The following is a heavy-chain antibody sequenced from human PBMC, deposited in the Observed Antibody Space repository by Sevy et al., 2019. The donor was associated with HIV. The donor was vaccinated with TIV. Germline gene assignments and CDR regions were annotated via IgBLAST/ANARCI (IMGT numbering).Heavy chain of an antibody. Sequence: SQTLSLTCAISGDSVSSSSAAWNWFRQSPSRSLEWLGRTYYRSKWYSDYEVSVKGRVTINPDTSKNQFSLHLESVTPEDTAVYFCARGDELNSYYYGMDVWGQGTTVTVSS. D-gene: IGHD1-7*01. CDR1: GDSVSSSSAA. V-gene: IGHV6-1*01. J-gene: IGHJ6*02. CDR2: TYYRSKWYS. CDR3: ARGDELNSYYYGMDV.